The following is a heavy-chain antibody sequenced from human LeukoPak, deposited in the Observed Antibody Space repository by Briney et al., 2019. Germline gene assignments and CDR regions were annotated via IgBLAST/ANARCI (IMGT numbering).Heavy chain of an antibody. D-gene: IGHD2-15*01. V-gene: IGHV1-18*01. CDR1: GYTFTSYG. CDR3: ARDGDIVVVVAATDAFDI. Sequence: ASVKVSCKASGYTFTSYGISWVRQAPGQGLEWMGWFSAYNGNTNYAQKLQGRVTMTTDTSTSTAYMELRSLRSDDTAVYYCARDGDIVVVVAATDAFDIWGQGTMVTVSS. J-gene: IGHJ3*02. CDR2: FSAYNGNT.